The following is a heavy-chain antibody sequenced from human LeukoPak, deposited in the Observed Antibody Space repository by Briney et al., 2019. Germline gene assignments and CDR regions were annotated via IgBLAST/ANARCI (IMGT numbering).Heavy chain of an antibody. J-gene: IGHJ4*02. CDR2: ISYDGSNK. V-gene: IGHV3-30-3*01. CDR3: ARGRRYCSSTSCYFDY. Sequence: GGSLRLSCAAPGFTFSSYAMHWVRQAPGKGLEWVAVISYDGSNKYYADSVKGRFTISRDNSKNTPYLQMNSLRAEDTAVYYCARGRRYCSSTSCYFDYWGQGTLVTVSS. D-gene: IGHD2-2*01. CDR1: GFTFSSYA.